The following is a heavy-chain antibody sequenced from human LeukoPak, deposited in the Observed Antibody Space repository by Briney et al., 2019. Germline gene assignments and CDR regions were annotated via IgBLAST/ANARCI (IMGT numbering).Heavy chain of an antibody. CDR1: GFTFSNYA. J-gene: IGHJ4*02. CDR3: AKSASRYYYDY. CDR2: ISGSGGST. V-gene: IGHV3-23*01. Sequence: GGSLRPSCAASGFTFSNYALTWVRQAPGKGLEWVSIISGSGGSTYYADSVRGRFTISRDNSKNTLYLQMNSLRGEDTAIYYCAKSASRYYYDYWGQGTLVSVSS.